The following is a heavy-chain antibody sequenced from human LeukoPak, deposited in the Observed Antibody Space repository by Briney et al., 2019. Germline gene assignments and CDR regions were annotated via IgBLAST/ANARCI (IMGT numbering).Heavy chain of an antibody. D-gene: IGHD6-13*01. Sequence: SETLSLTCTVSGGSITSAVSYWVWIRQSPGRGLEWIGSIHYSGTTYHNPSLESRVTMSVDTSKNPFSLRLSSVTAADTAVYYCARGSSSSWYYFNRGSQGSLVTVS. V-gene: IGHV4-39*07. CDR2: IHYSGTT. J-gene: IGHJ4*02. CDR3: ARGSSSSWYYFNR. CDR1: GGSITSAVSY.